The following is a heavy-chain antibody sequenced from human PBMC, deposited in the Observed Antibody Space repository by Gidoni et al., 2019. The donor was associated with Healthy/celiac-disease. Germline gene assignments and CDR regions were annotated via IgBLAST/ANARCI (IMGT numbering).Heavy chain of an antibody. D-gene: IGHD5-18*01. CDR2: INHSGST. CDR3: ARGLVTWIQLWAGALGGFDY. V-gene: IGHV4-34*01. J-gene: IGHJ4*02. CDR1: GGSFSGYY. Sequence: QVQLQQWGAGLLKPSETLSLTCAVYGGSFSGYYWSWIRQPPGKGLEWIGEINHSGSTNYNPSLKSRVTISVDTSKNQFSLKLSPVTAADTAVYYCARGLVTWIQLWAGALGGFDYWGQGTLVTVSS.